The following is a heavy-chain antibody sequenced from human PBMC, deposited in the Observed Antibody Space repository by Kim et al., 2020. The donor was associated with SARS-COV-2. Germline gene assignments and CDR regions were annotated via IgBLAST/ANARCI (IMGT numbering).Heavy chain of an antibody. CDR3: ATDSRLSFWTDAFDI. V-gene: IGHV1-24*01. J-gene: IGHJ3*02. D-gene: IGHD3-3*01. Sequence: AQKFQGRVTMTEDTSADTAYMELSSLRSEDTAVYYCATDSRLSFWTDAFDIWGQGTMVTVSS.